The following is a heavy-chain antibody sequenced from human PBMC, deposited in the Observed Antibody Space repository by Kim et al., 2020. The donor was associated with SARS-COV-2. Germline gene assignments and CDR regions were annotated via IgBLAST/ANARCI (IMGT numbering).Heavy chain of an antibody. V-gene: IGHV4-38-2*02. CDR1: GYSISSGYY. J-gene: IGHJ4*02. CDR2: IYHSGST. CDR3: ARDGYYYDSSGYRRLDY. Sequence: SETLSLTCTVSGYSISSGYYWGWIRQSPGKGLEWIGSIYHSGSTYYNPSLKSRVTISVDTSKNQFSLKLSSVTAADTAVYYCARDGYYYDSSGYRRLDYWGQRTLVTVSS. D-gene: IGHD3-22*01.